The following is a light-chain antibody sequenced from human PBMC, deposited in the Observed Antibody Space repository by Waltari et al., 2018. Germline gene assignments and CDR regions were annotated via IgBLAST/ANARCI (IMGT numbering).Light chain of an antibody. CDR1: QSVTSIS. Sequence: EIVLTQSPGTLSLSPGERATLSCRASQSVTSISLTWYQQKLGQAPRLLIYVTSSTATGIPDRFSGSGSGTDFPLTISILEPEDFAVYYCQQYDGEVVTFGGGTKVEI. CDR3: QQYDGEVVT. CDR2: VTS. J-gene: IGKJ4*01. V-gene: IGKV3-20*01.